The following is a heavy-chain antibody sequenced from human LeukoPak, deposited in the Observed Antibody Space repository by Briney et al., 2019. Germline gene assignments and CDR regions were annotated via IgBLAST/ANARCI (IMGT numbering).Heavy chain of an antibody. V-gene: IGHV3-33*06. D-gene: IGHD3-22*01. Sequence: PGGSLRLSCAASGFTFSSYAMHWVRQAPGKGLEWVAVVWYDGSKTYSADSVKGRITISRDDSKNTLHLQMNSLRAEDTAVYYCAKSAYYDSSGFYREYYFDYWGQGTLVTVSS. CDR3: AKSAYYDSSGFYREYYFDY. CDR1: GFTFSSYA. J-gene: IGHJ4*02. CDR2: VWYDGSKT.